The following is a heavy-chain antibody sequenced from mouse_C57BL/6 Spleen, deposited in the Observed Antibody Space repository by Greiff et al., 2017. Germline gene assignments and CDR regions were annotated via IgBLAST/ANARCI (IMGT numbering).Heavy chain of an antibody. V-gene: IGHV1-59*01. CDR3: AKLRGGAMDD. Sequence: VQLQQPGAELVRPGTSVKLSCKASGYTFTSYWMHWVKQRPGQGLEWIGVIDPSDSYTNYNQKFKGKATLTVDTSSSTAYMQLSSLTSEDSAVXYCAKLRGGAMDDWGQGTSVTGSA. D-gene: IGHD1-1*01. CDR1: GYTFTSYW. CDR2: IDPSDSYT. J-gene: IGHJ4*01.